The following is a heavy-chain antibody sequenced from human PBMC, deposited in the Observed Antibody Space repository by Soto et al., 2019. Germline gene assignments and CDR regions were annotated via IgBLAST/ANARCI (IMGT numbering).Heavy chain of an antibody. CDR1: GFTVSSNY. CDR2: IYSGGST. J-gene: IGHJ4*02. V-gene: IGHV3-53*01. Sequence: EVQLVESGGGLIQPGGSLRLSCAASGFTVSSNYISWVRQAPGKGLEWVSVIYSGGSTYYADSVKGRFTISRDNSKNTLYVQMNSLRAEDTAVYYCARATGYSSSSRVPYYFDYWGQGTLVTVSS. D-gene: IGHD6-13*01. CDR3: ARATGYSSSSRVPYYFDY.